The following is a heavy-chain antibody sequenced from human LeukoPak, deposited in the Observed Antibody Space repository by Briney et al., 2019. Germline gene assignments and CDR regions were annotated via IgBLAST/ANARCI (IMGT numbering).Heavy chain of an antibody. Sequence: SETLSLTCAVYGGSFSGYYWSWIRQPPGKGLEWIGEINHSGSTNYNPSLKSRVTISVDTSKNQFSLKLSSVTAADTAVYHCARGVVPAAIVWFDPWGQGTLVTVSS. CDR2: INHSGST. CDR3: ARGVVPAAIVWFDP. CDR1: GGSFSGYY. J-gene: IGHJ5*02. D-gene: IGHD2-2*01. V-gene: IGHV4-34*01.